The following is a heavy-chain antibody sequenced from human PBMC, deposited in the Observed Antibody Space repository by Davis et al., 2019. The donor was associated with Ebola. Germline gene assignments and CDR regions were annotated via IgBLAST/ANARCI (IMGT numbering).Heavy chain of an antibody. CDR1: GYAFSTCC. V-gene: IGHV1-18*01. CDR3: ARDNLQLERPIDY. J-gene: IGHJ4*02. D-gene: IGHD1-1*01. Sequence: ASLKVSCKAAGYAFSTCCFRWLLQPPAQELQWLGWISAYNGNTNYAQKIQDRVTMTIDPYTNMAYMELRSLRSDDTAFYYCARDNLQLERPIDYGGQGTRVTVSS. CDR2: ISAYNGNT.